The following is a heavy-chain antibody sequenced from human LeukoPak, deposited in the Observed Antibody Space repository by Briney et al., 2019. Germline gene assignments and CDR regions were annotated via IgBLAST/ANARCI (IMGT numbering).Heavy chain of an antibody. CDR1: GGTFSGYA. V-gene: IGHV1-69*13. J-gene: IGHJ4*02. CDR2: IIPIFGTA. D-gene: IGHD2-21*02. Sequence: SVKVSCKASGGTFSGYAISWVRQAPGQGLEWMGGIIPIFGTANYAQKFQGRVTITADESTSTAYMELSSLRSEDTAVYYCARGGGRPATARAPVLYYFDYWGQGTLVTVSS. CDR3: ARGGGRPATARAPVLYYFDY.